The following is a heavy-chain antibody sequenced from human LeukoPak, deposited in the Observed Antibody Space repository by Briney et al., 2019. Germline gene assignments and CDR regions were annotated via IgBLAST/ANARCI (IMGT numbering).Heavy chain of an antibody. CDR3: ARDSPSIALDY. D-gene: IGHD2-15*01. Sequence: SETLSLTCTVSGGSISSYYWSWIRQPAGKGLEWIGRIYTSGSTNYNPSLKSRVTISVDKSKNQFSLKLSSVTAADTAVYYCARDSPSIALDYWGQETLVTVSS. CDR2: IYTSGST. CDR1: GGSISSYY. V-gene: IGHV4-4*07. J-gene: IGHJ4*02.